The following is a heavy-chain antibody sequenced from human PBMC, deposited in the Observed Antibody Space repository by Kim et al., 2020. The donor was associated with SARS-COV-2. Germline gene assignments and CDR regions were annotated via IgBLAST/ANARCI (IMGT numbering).Heavy chain of an antibody. V-gene: IGHV4-31*03. CDR3: AREGRSGFGDNWFDP. D-gene: IGHD3-10*01. CDR2: IFYSGSA. J-gene: IGHJ5*02. CDR1: GGSISSGDYY. Sequence: SETLSLTCTVSGGSISSGDYYWNWIRQHPVKGLEWIGSIFYSGSAYYSPSLGSRVTISVDTSKNQFSLKLTSMTAADTAVYYCAREGRSGFGDNWFDPWGQGSLVTVSS.